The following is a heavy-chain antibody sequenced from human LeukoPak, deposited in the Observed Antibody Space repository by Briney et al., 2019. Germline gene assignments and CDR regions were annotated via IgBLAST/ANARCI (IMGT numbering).Heavy chain of an antibody. Sequence: SETLSLTCTVSGGSIKSHFWSWVRQPPGKGLEWIGEIYHSGSTNYNPSLKSRVTISVDTSKNQFSLKLSSVTAADTAVYYCARGSVITMVRGVIPPYMDVWGKGTTVTISS. CDR3: ARGSVITMVRGVIPPYMDV. V-gene: IGHV4-59*11. CDR2: IYHSGST. J-gene: IGHJ6*03. D-gene: IGHD3-10*01. CDR1: GGSIKSHF.